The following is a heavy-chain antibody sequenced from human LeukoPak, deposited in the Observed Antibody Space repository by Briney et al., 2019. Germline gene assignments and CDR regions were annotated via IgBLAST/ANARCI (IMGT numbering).Heavy chain of an antibody. D-gene: IGHD4-23*01. CDR3: AREFGHCYGDNCLYFFDT. Sequence: ASVEVSCKASGYTLTNYNISWVRQAPGQGLEWMGWINTYKGDTLYAQKLQGRVTMTADTSTNTAYMELRSLRFDDTAVYYCAREFGHCYGDNCLYFFDTWGQGFRVTVSS. CDR2: INTYKGDT. J-gene: IGHJ4*02. CDR1: GYTLTNYN. V-gene: IGHV1-18*01.